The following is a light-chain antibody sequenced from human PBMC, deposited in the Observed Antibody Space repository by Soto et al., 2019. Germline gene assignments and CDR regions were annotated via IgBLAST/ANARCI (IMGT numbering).Light chain of an antibody. J-gene: IGKJ2*01. V-gene: IGKV1-39*01. CDR2: AAS. Sequence: DIQMTQTPSSLSASVGDRVTITCRASQSIRNYLNWYQQKPGKAPNLLIYAASTLQSGVPSRFSGSGSGTDFTLTINSLQPEDFATDYCQQSYSTPYTFGQGTKLEIK. CDR3: QQSYSTPYT. CDR1: QSIRNY.